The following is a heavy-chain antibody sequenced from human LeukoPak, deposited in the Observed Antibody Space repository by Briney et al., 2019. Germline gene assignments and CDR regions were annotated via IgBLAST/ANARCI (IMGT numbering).Heavy chain of an antibody. D-gene: IGHD3-10*01. J-gene: IGHJ4*02. CDR1: GYPFTHQW. CDR3: ARHSDVIGAI. V-gene: IGHV5-51*01. Sequence: GASLKISCKASGYPFTHQWIGWVRPQSGSGLEWMGIIYPRDSDTRYSPSFQGHVTISADTSINTAYLEWSRLEASDTGIYYCARHSDVIGAIWGQGTLVTVSS. CDR2: IYPRDSDT.